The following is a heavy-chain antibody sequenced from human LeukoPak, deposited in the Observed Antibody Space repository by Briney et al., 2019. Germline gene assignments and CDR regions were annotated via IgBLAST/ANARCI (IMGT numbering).Heavy chain of an antibody. Sequence: GGSLRLSCAASGFTFSSYAMSWVRQAQGKGLEWVSAISGSGGSTYYADSVKGRFTISRDNSKNTLYLQINSLRAEDTAVYYCAKGSHYYGSGSYMVAYYYYGMGVWGQGTTVTVSS. CDR2: ISGSGGST. CDR3: AKGSHYYGSGSYMVAYYYYGMGV. D-gene: IGHD3-10*01. CDR1: GFTFSSYA. J-gene: IGHJ6*02. V-gene: IGHV3-23*01.